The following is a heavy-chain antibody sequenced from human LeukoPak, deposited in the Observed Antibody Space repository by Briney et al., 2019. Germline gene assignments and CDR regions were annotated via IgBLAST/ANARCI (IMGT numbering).Heavy chain of an antibody. D-gene: IGHD2-8*02. J-gene: IGHJ4*02. V-gene: IGHV3-30-3*01. CDR2: ISYDGSNK. CDR1: GFTFSSSA. Sequence: GGSLRLSCAASGFTFSSSAMHWVRQAPGKGLEWVAVISYDGSNKYYADSVKGRFTISRDNSKNTLYLEMNSLRAEDTAVYYCARSPGGRYGSSGYFDYWGQGTLVTVSS. CDR3: ARSPGGRYGSSGYFDY.